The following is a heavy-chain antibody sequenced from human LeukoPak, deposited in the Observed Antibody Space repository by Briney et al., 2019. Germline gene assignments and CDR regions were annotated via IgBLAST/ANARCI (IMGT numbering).Heavy chain of an antibody. CDR2: FDPEDGET. J-gene: IGHJ4*02. V-gene: IGHV1-24*01. CDR1: GYTLTELS. CDR3: ATLPHVEWNFGY. Sequence: ASVKVSCKVSGYTLTELSMHWVRQAPGKGLEWMGGFDPEDGETIYAQKFQGRVTMTEDTSTDTAYMELSSLRSEDTAVYYCATLPHVEWNFGYWGQGTLVTVSS. D-gene: IGHD3-3*01.